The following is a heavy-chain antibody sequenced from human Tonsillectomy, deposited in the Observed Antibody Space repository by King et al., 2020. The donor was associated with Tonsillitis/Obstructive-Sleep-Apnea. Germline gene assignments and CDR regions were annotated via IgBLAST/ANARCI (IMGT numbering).Heavy chain of an antibody. J-gene: IGHJ4*02. CDR3: ASPPSRGDGSFIDY. CDR2: ISSSGSTI. V-gene: IGHV3-48*03. D-gene: IGHD1-26*01. Sequence: VQLVESGGGLVQPGGSLRLSCAASGFTFSSYEMNWVRQAPGKGLEWVSYISSSGSTIYYADSVKGRFTISRDNAKNSLYLQMNSLRAEDTAVYYCASPPSRGDGSFIDYWGQGTLVTVSS. CDR1: GFTFSSYE.